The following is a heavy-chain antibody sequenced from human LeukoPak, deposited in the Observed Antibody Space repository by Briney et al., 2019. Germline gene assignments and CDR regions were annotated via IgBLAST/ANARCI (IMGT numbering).Heavy chain of an antibody. Sequence: SETLSLTCAVSGGSISSGGYSWSWIRQPPGKGLEWIGYIYHSGSTYYNPSLKGRVTISVDRSKNQFSLKLSSVAAADTAVYYCARGPLGYCSSTSCYTSYGMDVWGQGTTVTVSS. J-gene: IGHJ6*02. CDR3: ARGPLGYCSSTSCYTSYGMDV. D-gene: IGHD2-2*02. CDR2: IYHSGST. V-gene: IGHV4-30-2*01. CDR1: GGSISSGGYS.